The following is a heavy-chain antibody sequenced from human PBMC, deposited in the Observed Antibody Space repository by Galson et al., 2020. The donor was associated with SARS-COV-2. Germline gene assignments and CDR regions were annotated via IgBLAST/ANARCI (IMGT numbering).Heavy chain of an antibody. CDR2: ILNDGSKG. CDR3: ARDRAPTNAFDI. Sequence: GGSLRLSCAASGFTFSSYSMHWVRQAPGKGLDWVAVILNDGSKGYYADSVKGRFTISRDNSKNTLYLQMNSLGAEDTAVYYCARDRAPTNAFDIWGQGTMVTVSS. CDR1: GFTFSSYS. V-gene: IGHV3-30*04. D-gene: IGHD3-10*01. J-gene: IGHJ3*02.